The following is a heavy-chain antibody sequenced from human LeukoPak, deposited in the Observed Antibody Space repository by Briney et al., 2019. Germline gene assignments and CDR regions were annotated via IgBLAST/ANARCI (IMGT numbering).Heavy chain of an antibody. CDR2: ISSSNSTI. CDR1: GFTFSSYS. J-gene: IGHJ4*02. V-gene: IGHV3-48*01. CDR3: ARSWGSSWPFDY. Sequence: GGSLRLSCAASGFTFSSYSMNWVRQAPGKGLEWVSYISSSNSTIYYADSVKGRFTISRDNAKNSLYLQMNSLRAEDTAVYYCARSWGSSWPFDYWGQGTLVTVSS. D-gene: IGHD6-13*01.